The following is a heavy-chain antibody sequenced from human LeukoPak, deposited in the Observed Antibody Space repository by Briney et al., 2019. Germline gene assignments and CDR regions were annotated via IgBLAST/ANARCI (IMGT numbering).Heavy chain of an antibody. Sequence: ASVKVSCTASGYTFTSYGISWVRQAPGQGLEWMGWISAYNGNTNYAQKLQGRVTMTTDTSTSTAYMELRSLRSDDTAVYYCARVLNTNYYDSSGYPGAFDIWGQGTMVTVSS. CDR2: ISAYNGNT. J-gene: IGHJ3*02. V-gene: IGHV1-18*01. CDR3: ARVLNTNYYDSSGYPGAFDI. CDR1: GYTFTSYG. D-gene: IGHD3-22*01.